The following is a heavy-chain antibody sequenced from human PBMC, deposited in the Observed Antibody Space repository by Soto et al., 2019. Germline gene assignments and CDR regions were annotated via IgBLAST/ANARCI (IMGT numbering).Heavy chain of an antibody. V-gene: IGHV3-48*01. CDR2: ISSSSSTI. J-gene: IGHJ6*02. CDR3: ARADSGYAHGYSYSGMHV. Sequence: EVQLVESGGGLVQPGGSLRLSCAASGFTFSSYSMNWVRQAPGKGREWVSYISSSSSTIYYADSVKGRFTISRDNAKNSPYLQMNSLRAEDTAVYYCARADSGYAHGYSYSGMHVWGQGTTVTVSS. D-gene: IGHD5-12*01. CDR1: GFTFSSYS.